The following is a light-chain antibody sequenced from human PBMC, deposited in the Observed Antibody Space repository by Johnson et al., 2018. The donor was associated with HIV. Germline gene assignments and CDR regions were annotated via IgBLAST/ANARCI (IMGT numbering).Light chain of an antibody. CDR1: SSNIGNNY. Sequence: QPVLTQPPSVSAAPGQKVTISCSGSSSNIGNNYVSWYQQLPGTAPKLLIYDNNKRPSGIPDRFSGSKSGTSATLGLTGLQTGDEADYYCGTWDSSLSAGGVFGTGTKVTVL. J-gene: IGLJ1*01. CDR2: DNN. V-gene: IGLV1-51*01. CDR3: GTWDSSLSAGGV.